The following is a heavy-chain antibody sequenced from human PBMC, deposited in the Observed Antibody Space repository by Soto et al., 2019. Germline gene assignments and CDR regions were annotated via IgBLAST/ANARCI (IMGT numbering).Heavy chain of an antibody. D-gene: IGHD5-12*01. CDR3: ARDTANRGYDSFYFDH. CDR1: GGSISSGGYY. Sequence: SETLSLTCTVSGGSISSGGYYWSWIRQHPGKGLEWIGYIYYSGSTYYNPSLKSRVTISVDTSKNQFSLKLSSVTAADTAVYYCARDTANRGYDSFYFDHWGQGTLVTVSS. V-gene: IGHV4-31*03. J-gene: IGHJ4*02. CDR2: IYYSGST.